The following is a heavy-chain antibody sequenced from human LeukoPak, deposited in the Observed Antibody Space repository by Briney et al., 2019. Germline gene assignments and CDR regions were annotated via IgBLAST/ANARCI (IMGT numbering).Heavy chain of an antibody. CDR1: GFTFSSYW. V-gene: IGHV3-7*01. J-gene: IGHJ4*02. Sequence: GGSLRLSCAVSGFTFSSYWMSWVRQAPGKGLEWVANIKQDGSEKFYVDSVKGRFTISRDNAKNSLYLQMNSLRAEDTAVYYCARVLSGYYYPLDYWGQGTLVTVSS. CDR2: IKQDGSEK. CDR3: ARVLSGYYYPLDY. D-gene: IGHD3-22*01.